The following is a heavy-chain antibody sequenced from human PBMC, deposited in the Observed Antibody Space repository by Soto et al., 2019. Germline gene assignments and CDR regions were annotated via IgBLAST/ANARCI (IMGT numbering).Heavy chain of an antibody. CDR1: GGSISSSSYY. CDR2: IYYSGST. J-gene: IGHJ6*02. CDR3: ARHVTGTTDYYYYGMDV. D-gene: IGHD1-1*01. V-gene: IGHV4-39*01. Sequence: SETLSLTCTVSGGSISSSSYYWGWIRQPPGKGLEWIGSIYYSGSTYYNPSLKSRVTISVDTSKNQFSLKLSSVTAADTAVYYCARHVTGTTDYYYYGMDVWGQGTTVTAP.